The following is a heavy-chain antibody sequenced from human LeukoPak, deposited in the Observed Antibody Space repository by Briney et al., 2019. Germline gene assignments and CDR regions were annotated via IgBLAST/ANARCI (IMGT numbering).Heavy chain of an antibody. D-gene: IGHD3-22*01. Sequence: ASVKVSCKASGYTFTSYGISWVRQAPGQGLEWMGWISAYNGNTNYAQKLQGRVTMTTDTSTSTAYMELRSLRSDDTAVYYCARVFGDSSGYNVPYWYFDLWGRGTLVTVSS. CDR3: ARVFGDSSGYNVPYWYFDL. J-gene: IGHJ2*01. V-gene: IGHV1-18*01. CDR1: GYTFTSYG. CDR2: ISAYNGNT.